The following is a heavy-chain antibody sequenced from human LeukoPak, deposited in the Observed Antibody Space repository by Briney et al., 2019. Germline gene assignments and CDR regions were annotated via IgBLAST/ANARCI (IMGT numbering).Heavy chain of an antibody. CDR1: GFTVSSSH. Sequence: GGSLRLSCTASGFTVSSSHMSWVRQAPGKGLEWVSVIYSAGLTYYADSVRGRFSISRDNSKNTLYLQMNSLRAEDTAVYYCARGRNGYSSSWGQKFFKGPHWYFDLWGRGTLVTVSS. V-gene: IGHV3-66*01. CDR3: ARGRNGYSSSWGQKFFKGPHWYFDL. CDR2: IYSAGLT. J-gene: IGHJ2*01. D-gene: IGHD6-13*01.